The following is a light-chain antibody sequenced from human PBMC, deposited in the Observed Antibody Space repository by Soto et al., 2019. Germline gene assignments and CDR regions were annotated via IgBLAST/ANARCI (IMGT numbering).Light chain of an antibody. CDR3: QQRSKWVT. Sequence: EIVLTQSPATLSLSPGERATLSCRASQSVSSYLAWYQQKPGQAPSLLIYDASNRATGIPARFSGTGSGTDFTLTISSLEPEDFAVYYCQQRSKWVTFGGGTKVDIK. CDR2: DAS. CDR1: QSVSSY. V-gene: IGKV3-11*01. J-gene: IGKJ4*01.